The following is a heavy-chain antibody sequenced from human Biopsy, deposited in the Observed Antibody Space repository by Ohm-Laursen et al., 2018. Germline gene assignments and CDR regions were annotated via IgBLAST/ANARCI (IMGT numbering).Heavy chain of an antibody. CDR1: GFTFADHV. J-gene: IGHJ6*02. V-gene: IGHV3-9*01. CDR2: ISWHSGSR. D-gene: IGHD1-1*01. CDR3: AKDVRVKVQLDGMDV. Sequence: SLRLSCAASGFTFADHVMHWVRQAPGKGLEWVSGISWHSGSRGYADSVKGRFTISRDNAKKLLYLQMNSLRAEDTASYYCAKDVRVKVQLDGMDVWGQGTTVTVSS.